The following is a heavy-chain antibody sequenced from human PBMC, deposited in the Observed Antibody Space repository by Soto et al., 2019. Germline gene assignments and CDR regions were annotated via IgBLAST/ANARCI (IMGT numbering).Heavy chain of an antibody. CDR3: ARELSDYYDSSGYYYQYYGMDV. J-gene: IGHJ6*02. CDR2: TYYRSKWYN. CDR1: GDSVSSNSAA. Sequence: PSQTLSLTCAISGDSVSSNSAAWNWIRQSPSRGLEWLGRTYYRSKWYNDYAVSVKSRITINPDTSKNQFSLQLNSVTPEDTAVYYCARELSDYYDSSGYYYQYYGMDVWGQGTTVTVS. D-gene: IGHD3-22*01. V-gene: IGHV6-1*01.